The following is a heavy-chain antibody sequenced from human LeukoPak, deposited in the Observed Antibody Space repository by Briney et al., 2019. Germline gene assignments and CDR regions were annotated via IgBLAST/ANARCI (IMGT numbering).Heavy chain of an antibody. D-gene: IGHD3-22*01. Sequence: SVKVSCKASGGTFSSYAISWVRQAPGQGLEWMGGIIPIFGTANYAQKFQGRVTITTDESTSTAYMELSSLRSEDTAVYYCARVWIYDSSGYYYILDYWGQGTLVTVSS. CDR1: GGTFSSYA. J-gene: IGHJ4*02. CDR3: ARVWIYDSSGYYYILDY. V-gene: IGHV1-69*05. CDR2: IIPIFGTA.